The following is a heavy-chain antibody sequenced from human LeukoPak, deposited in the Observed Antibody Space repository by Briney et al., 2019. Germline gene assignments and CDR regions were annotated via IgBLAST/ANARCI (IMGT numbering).Heavy chain of an antibody. CDR1: GFTFSSHE. CDR3: ARGGGNDYKYNAFDI. D-gene: IGHD4-11*01. Sequence: GGSLRLSCAASGFTFSSHEMNWVRQAPGKGLECVSYISSSGSSKYYADSVKGRFTISRDDAKNSLYLQMSSLRAEDTAVYYCARGGGNDYKYNAFDIWGQGTMVTVSS. CDR2: ISSSGSSK. J-gene: IGHJ3*02. V-gene: IGHV3-48*03.